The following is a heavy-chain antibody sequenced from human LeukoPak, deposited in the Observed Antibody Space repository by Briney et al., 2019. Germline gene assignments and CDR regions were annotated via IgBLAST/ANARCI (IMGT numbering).Heavy chain of an antibody. Sequence: SETLSLTCTVSGGSISSYYWSWIRQPPGKGLEWIGSIFYSGTTYYNPSLKSRVTISVDTSKNQFSLRLSSVTAADTAVYYCASENCSGTSCSSFDYWGQGTLVTVSS. V-gene: IGHV4-59*05. CDR1: GGSISSYY. CDR2: IFYSGTT. D-gene: IGHD2-2*01. CDR3: ASENCSGTSCSSFDY. J-gene: IGHJ4*02.